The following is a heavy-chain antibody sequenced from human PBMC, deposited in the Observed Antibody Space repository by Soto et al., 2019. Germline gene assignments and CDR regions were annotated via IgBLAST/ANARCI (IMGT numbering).Heavy chain of an antibody. J-gene: IGHJ4*02. V-gene: IGHV3-30*18. CDR2: ISSDGSNK. CDR1: GFTFSTYG. D-gene: IGHD6-19*01. Sequence: GGSLRLSCAASGFTFSTYGMHWVRQAPGKGLEWVAVISSDGSNKYYADSVKGRFTISRDNSKNTLYLQMNSLRAEDTAVYYCAKGWYSSGWYYSELYDYWGQGTLVTVSS. CDR3: AKGWYSSGWYYSELYDY.